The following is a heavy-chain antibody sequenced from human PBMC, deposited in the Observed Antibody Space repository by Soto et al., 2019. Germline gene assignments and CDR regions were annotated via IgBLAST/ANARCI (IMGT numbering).Heavy chain of an antibody. CDR1: GGSISSYY. D-gene: IGHD3-10*01. CDR2: IYYSGST. V-gene: IGHV4-59*01. J-gene: IGHJ4*02. CDR3: ARDRGFGELGG. Sequence: SETLSLTCTVSGGSISSYYWSWIRQPPGKGLEWIGYIYYSGSTNYNPSLKSRVTISVDTSKNQFSLKLSSVTAADTAVYYCARDRGFGELGGWGQGTLVTVSS.